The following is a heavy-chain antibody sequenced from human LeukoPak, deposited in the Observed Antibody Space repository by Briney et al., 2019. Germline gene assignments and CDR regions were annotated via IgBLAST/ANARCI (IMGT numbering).Heavy chain of an antibody. D-gene: IGHD4-11*01. CDR2: VDHTGST. CDR3: ARGRVSSSTWYSTYYYFFYMDF. J-gene: IGHJ6*03. V-gene: IGHV4-59*01. CDR1: DDSITMYY. Sequence: SETLSLTCTVSDDSITMYYWTWIRQPPGKGLEWIGYVDHTGSTKFNPSLSGRVSISRDTSKNFFSLRLRSVTAADTAVYFCARGRVSSSTWYSTYYYFFYMDFWGKGTTVTVSS.